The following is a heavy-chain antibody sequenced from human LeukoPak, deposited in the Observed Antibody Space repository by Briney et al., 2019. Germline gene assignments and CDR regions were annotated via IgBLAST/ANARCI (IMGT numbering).Heavy chain of an antibody. J-gene: IGHJ5*02. Sequence: SETLSLTCTVSGGSITSYYWSWLRQPPGKGLEWLAFVYYSGITNYNPSLKSRASISVDTSKNLCSLRLSSETAADTAVYYCARHAIYSGGYSYWFDPWGLGTLVTVSS. CDR1: GGSITSYY. V-gene: IGHV4-59*08. CDR3: ARHAIYSGGYSYWFDP. D-gene: IGHD1-26*01. CDR2: VYYSGIT.